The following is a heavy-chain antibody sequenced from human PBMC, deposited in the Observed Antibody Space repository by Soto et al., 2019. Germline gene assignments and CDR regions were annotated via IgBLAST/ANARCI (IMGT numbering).Heavy chain of an antibody. CDR1: GYTFTSYD. Sequence: QVQLVQSGAEVKKPGASVKVSCKASGYTFTSYDINWVRQATGQGLEWMGWMNPNSGNTGYAQKFRGRXTMTRNTSISAAYMELSSLRSEDTAVYYCARERTGTTSRDVWGQGTTVTVSS. CDR3: ARERTGTTSRDV. J-gene: IGHJ6*02. CDR2: MNPNSGNT. D-gene: IGHD1-1*01. V-gene: IGHV1-8*01.